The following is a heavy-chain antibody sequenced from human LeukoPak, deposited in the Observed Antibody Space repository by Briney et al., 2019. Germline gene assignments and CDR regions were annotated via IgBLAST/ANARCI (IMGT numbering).Heavy chain of an antibody. V-gene: IGHV3-66*01. CDR3: ARSYSNHLFGMDV. J-gene: IGHJ6*02. CDR1: GFTVSSYY. CDR2: MYSGGST. Sequence: GALRLSCAASGFTVSSYYMTWVRQAPGKGLEWVSVMYSGGSTYYADSVKGRVAISRDNSQNTVFLQMNSVRVEDTAVYYCARSYSNHLFGMDVWGQGTAVTVSS. D-gene: IGHD4-11*01.